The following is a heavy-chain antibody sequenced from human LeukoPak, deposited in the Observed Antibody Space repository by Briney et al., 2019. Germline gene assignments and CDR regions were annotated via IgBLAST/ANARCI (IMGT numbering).Heavy chain of an antibody. V-gene: IGHV4-4*07. CDR1: GGSISSYY. Sequence: SETLSLTCTVSGGSISSYYWSWIRQPAGKGLEWIGHIYTSGSTNYNPSLKSRVTMSVDTSKNQFSLKLSSVTAVDTAVYYCARHSSGYDSSGFYYSWFDPWGQGTLVTVSS. CDR3: ARHSSGYDSSGFYYSWFDP. J-gene: IGHJ5*02. D-gene: IGHD3-22*01. CDR2: IYTSGST.